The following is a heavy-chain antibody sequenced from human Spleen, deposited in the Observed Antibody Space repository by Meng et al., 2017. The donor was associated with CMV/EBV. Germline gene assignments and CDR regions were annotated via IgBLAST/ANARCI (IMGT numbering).Heavy chain of an antibody. CDR3: ARDRTSLWFGDHRMSGWFDP. D-gene: IGHD3-10*01. J-gene: IGHJ5*02. CDR1: GGSISSGSYY. Sequence: QVQLQESGPGLVKPSQTLSLTCTVSGGSISSGSYYWSWIRQPAGKGLEWIGRIYTSGSTNYNPSLKSRVTISVDTSKNQFSLKLSSVTAADTAVYYCARDRTSLWFGDHRMSGWFDPWGQGTLVTVSS. CDR2: IYTSGST. V-gene: IGHV4-61*02.